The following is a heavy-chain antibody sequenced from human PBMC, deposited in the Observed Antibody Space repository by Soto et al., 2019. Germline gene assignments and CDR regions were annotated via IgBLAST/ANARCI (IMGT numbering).Heavy chain of an antibody. V-gene: IGHV3-30-3*01. CDR2: ISYDGSNK. CDR1: GFTFSSYA. Sequence: GGSLRLSCAASGFTFSSYAMHWVRQAPGKGLEWVAVISYDGSNKYYADSVKGRFTISRDNSKNTLYLQMNSLRAEDTAVYYCARDLRISGYYYRHYYYGMDVWGQGTTVTVSS. CDR3: ARDLRISGYYYRHYYYGMDV. J-gene: IGHJ6*02. D-gene: IGHD3-22*01.